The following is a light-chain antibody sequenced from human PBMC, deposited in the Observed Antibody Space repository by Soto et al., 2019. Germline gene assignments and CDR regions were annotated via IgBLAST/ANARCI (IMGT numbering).Light chain of an antibody. CDR1: QSISSW. J-gene: IGKJ5*01. V-gene: IGKV1-5*01. CDR2: AAS. CDR3: QQFNSYPIT. Sequence: DIQMTQSPSTLSASVGDRVTITCRASQSISSWLAWYQQKPVKAPKLLIYAASTLQSGVPSRFSGSGSGTEFTLTISSLQPEDFATYYCQQFNSYPITFGQGTRLEIK.